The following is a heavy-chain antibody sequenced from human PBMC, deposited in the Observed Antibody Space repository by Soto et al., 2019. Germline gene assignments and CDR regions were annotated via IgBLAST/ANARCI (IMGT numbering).Heavy chain of an antibody. CDR2: IDTSGST. J-gene: IGHJ4*02. D-gene: IGHD3-3*01. CDR1: GGSISNYY. V-gene: IGHV4-4*07. CDR3: ARGGQDFWSGPFDY. Sequence: PSETLSLTCTFSGGSISNYYCNWIRQPAGKGLEWIGRIDTSGSTNYNPSLKSRVTMSVDTSKQEFSLKLSSVTAADTALYYCARGGQDFWSGPFDYWGRGALVTVSS.